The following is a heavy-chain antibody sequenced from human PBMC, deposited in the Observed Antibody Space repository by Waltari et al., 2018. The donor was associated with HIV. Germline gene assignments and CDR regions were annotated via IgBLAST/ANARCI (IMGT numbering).Heavy chain of an antibody. CDR2: ISYGGRNK. Sequence: QVQLVESGGGVVQPGGSLRLSCVASGFTFSPFAFHWVRKAPGKGREWVALISYGGRNKVYADSVKCRFTISRDNSKNTLYLQMNSLRAEDTAVYYCARDGHFYDSRPLDHWCQGTLVTVSS. J-gene: IGHJ4*02. D-gene: IGHD3-22*01. CDR1: GFTFSPFA. CDR3: ARDGHFYDSRPLDH. V-gene: IGHV3-30*04.